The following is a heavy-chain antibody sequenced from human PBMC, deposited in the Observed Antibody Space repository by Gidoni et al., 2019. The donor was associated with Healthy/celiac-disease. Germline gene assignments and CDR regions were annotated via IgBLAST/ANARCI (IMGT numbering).Heavy chain of an antibody. CDR3: ARDPSIAALSAFDI. CDR2: IYYSGST. J-gene: IGHJ3*02. V-gene: IGHV4-59*01. D-gene: IGHD6-6*01. CDR1: GGSISSYY. Sequence: QVQLQESGPGLVKPSETLSLTCTVSGGSISSYYWSWIRQPPGKGLEWIGYIYYSGSTNYNPSLKSRVTISVDTSKNQFSLKLSSVTAADTAVYYCARDPSIAALSAFDIWGQGTMVTVSS.